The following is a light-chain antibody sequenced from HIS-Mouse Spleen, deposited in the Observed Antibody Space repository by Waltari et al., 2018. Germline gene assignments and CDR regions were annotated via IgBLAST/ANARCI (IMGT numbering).Light chain of an antibody. CDR2: WAS. Sequence: DIVMTQSPDSLAVSLGERATINCKSSQSVLYSSNNKNYLAWYQQKPGQRPKLLIYWASTRESGVHDRFSGSESGTDFTLTISSLQADDVAVYCCQQYYSTPYTFGQGTKLGIK. CDR1: QSVLYSSNNKNY. J-gene: IGKJ2*01. V-gene: IGKV4-1*01. CDR3: QQYYSTPYT.